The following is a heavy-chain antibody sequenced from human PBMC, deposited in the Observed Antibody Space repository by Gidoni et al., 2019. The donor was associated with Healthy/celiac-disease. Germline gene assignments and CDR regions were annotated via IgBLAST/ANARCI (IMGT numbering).Heavy chain of an antibody. Sequence: EVQLVETGGGLIQPGGSLSLSCAASGFTVSSNYMSWVRQAPGKGLAWVSVIYSGGSTYYADSVKGRFTISRDNSKNTLYLQMNSLKAEDTAVYYCASHSLGESIYMDVWGKGTTVTVSS. J-gene: IGHJ6*03. CDR1: GFTVSSNY. V-gene: IGHV3-53*02. CDR3: ASHSLGESIYMDV. CDR2: IYSGGST. D-gene: IGHD3-16*01.